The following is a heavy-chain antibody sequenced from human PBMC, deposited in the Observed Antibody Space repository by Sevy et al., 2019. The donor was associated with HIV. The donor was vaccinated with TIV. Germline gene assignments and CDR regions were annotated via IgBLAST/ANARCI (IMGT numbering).Heavy chain of an antibody. CDR3: AVWPGRQTGYYSKIDY. CDR1: GFTFSTYG. D-gene: IGHD3-9*01. CDR2: ISYDGTKT. J-gene: IGHJ4*02. V-gene: IGHV3-30*03. Sequence: GGSLRLSCAASGFTFSTYGIHWVRQAPGKGLEWVALISYDGTKTLYIDSVKGRFTVSRDNSKNFLYLQMNSLRPEDTAVYYCAVWPGRQTGYYSKIDYWGQGTLVTVSS.